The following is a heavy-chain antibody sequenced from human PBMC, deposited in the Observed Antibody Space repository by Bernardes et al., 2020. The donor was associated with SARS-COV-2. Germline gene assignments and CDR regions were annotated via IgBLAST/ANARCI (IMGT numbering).Heavy chain of an antibody. J-gene: IGHJ4*02. Sequence: SETLSLTCTVSGGSFTYSYWNWIRQPPGKGLEWLGYISYSGTTNYNPSLKSRVAMSLDTSKNQFSLQLSSVTAADTATYYCAREISGDYSGFDYWGQGTLVTVSS. CDR3: AREISGDYSGFDY. D-gene: IGHD4-17*01. V-gene: IGHV4-59*01. CDR2: ISYSGTT. CDR1: GGSFTYSY.